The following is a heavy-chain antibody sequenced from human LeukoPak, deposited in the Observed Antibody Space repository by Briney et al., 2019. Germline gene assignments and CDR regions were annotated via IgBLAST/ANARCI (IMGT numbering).Heavy chain of an antibody. Sequence: PGGSLRLSCAASGFTFISYGMHWVRQAPGKGLEWVAFIRYDGSNRYYADSVKGRFTISRDNSKNTLYLQMNSLRAEDTAVYYCAKDPDFWSGYVSYYFDYLGQGTLVTVSS. V-gene: IGHV3-30*02. D-gene: IGHD3-3*01. J-gene: IGHJ4*01. CDR3: AKDPDFWSGYVSYYFDY. CDR2: IRYDGSNR. CDR1: GFTFISYG.